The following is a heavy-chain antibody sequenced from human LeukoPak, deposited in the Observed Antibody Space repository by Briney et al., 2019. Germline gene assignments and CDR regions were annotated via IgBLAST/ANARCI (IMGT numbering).Heavy chain of an antibody. V-gene: IGHV3-7*03. CDR2: IKQDGSEK. D-gene: IGHD6-13*01. CDR1: GFTFSSYW. J-gene: IGHJ4*02. CDR3: TRVSRGSSWYEDYFDY. Sequence: GGSLRLSCAASGFTFSSYWMSWVRQAPGKGLEWVANIKQDGSEKYYVDSVKGRFTISRDNAKNSLYLQMNSLKTEDTAVYYCTRVSRGSSWYEDYFDYWGQGTLVTVSS.